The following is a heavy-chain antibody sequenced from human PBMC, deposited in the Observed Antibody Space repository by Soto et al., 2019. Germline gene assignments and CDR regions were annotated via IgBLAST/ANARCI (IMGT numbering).Heavy chain of an antibody. D-gene: IGHD5-12*01. CDR2: IWYDGSNK. Sequence: GGSLRLSCAASGFTFSSYGMHWVRQAPGKGMEWVAVIWYDGSNKYYADSVKGRFTSSRDKSKNTLYLQMNSLRAEVSAVFFCARDQHTWLQLHYYWGQGPLVTVSS. CDR1: GFTFSSYG. V-gene: IGHV3-33*01. CDR3: ARDQHTWLQLHYY. J-gene: IGHJ4*02.